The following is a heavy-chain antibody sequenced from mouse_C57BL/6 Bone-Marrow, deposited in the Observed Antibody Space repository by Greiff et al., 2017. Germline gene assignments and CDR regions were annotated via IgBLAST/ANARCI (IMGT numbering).Heavy chain of an antibody. V-gene: IGHV8-12*01. CDR3: ARGDLLLRPDLLFFAY. Sequence: QVTLKESGPGILQSSQPLSLTCSFSGFSLSTSGMGVSWIRQPSGKGLEWLAHIYWDDDKRYNPSLKSRLPTAKDTARHQVFLKITSVDTADTATYYCARGDLLLRPDLLFFAYWGQGTLVTVSA. D-gene: IGHD1-1*01. J-gene: IGHJ3*01. CDR1: GFSLSTSGMG. CDR2: IYWDDDK.